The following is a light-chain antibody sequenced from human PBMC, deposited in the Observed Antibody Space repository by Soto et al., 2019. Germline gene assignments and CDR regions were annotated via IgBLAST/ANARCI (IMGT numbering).Light chain of an antibody. CDR1: QSVSIN. J-gene: IGKJ1*01. CDR3: QQYGNSPPT. V-gene: IGKV3-20*01. Sequence: EIGLTQSPATLSLSPGERATLSCRASQSVSINLAWYQQKPGQAPRLLIYGASSRATGIPDRFSGSGSGTDFTLTISRLEPEDFAVYYCQQYGNSPPTFGQGGKAAIK. CDR2: GAS.